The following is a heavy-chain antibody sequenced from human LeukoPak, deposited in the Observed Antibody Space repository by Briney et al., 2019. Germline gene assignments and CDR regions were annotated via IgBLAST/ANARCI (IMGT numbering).Heavy chain of an antibody. V-gene: IGHV5-51*01. CDR2: IYPGDSDT. CDR3: ARVSQSYYYGSGSWYFDY. Sequence: HGESLKISCQGSGYRFTSYWIGWVRQLPGKGLEWMGIIYPGDSDTRYSPSFQGQVTISADKSISTAYLQWSSLKASDTAMYYCARVSQSYYYGSGSWYFDYWGQGTLVTVSS. D-gene: IGHD3-10*01. J-gene: IGHJ4*02. CDR1: GYRFTSYW.